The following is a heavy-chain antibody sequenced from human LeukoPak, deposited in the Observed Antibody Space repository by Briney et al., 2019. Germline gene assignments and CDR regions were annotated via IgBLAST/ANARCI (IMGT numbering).Heavy chain of an antibody. V-gene: IGHV3-23*01. Sequence: GGSLRLSCAASGFTFSSYAMSWVRQSPGKGLEWVSTISSSGGSTYYADSVKGRFTISRDNSKNTLYLQMNSLRAEDAAVYYCAKARVGEAGASDYWGQGTLVTVSS. D-gene: IGHD6-13*01. CDR2: ISSSGGST. J-gene: IGHJ4*02. CDR1: GFTFSSYA. CDR3: AKARVGEAGASDY.